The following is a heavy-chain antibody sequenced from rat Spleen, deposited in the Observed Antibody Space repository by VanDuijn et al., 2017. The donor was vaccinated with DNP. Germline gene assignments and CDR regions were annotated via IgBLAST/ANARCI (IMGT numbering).Heavy chain of an antibody. CDR1: GYSITSNY. Sequence: EVQLQESGPGLVKPSQSLSLTCSVTGYSITSNYWGWIRKFPGDKMEWLGYISYSGSTSYNPSLKSRISITRDTSNNQFFLQLNSVTTEDTATYYCARYITTVVPFAYWGQGTLVTVSS. J-gene: IGHJ3*01. V-gene: IGHV3-1*01. D-gene: IGHD1-1*01. CDR3: ARYITTVVPFAY. CDR2: ISYSGST.